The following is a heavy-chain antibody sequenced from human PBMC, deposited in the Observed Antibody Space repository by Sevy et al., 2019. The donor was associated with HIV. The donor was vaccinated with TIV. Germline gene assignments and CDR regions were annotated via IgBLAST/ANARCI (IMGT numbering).Heavy chain of an antibody. Sequence: GGSLRLSCAVSGFTFSGSAMHWVRQASGKGLEWVGRIRSKANSYATAYAASVKGRFTISRDDSKNTAYLQMNSLKTEDTAVYYCTTPTLYYDILTGYYNVGSEYYYYGMDVWGQGTTVTVSS. J-gene: IGHJ6*02. CDR2: IRSKANSYAT. CDR3: TTPTLYYDILTGYYNVGSEYYYYGMDV. CDR1: GFTFSGSA. D-gene: IGHD3-9*01. V-gene: IGHV3-73*01.